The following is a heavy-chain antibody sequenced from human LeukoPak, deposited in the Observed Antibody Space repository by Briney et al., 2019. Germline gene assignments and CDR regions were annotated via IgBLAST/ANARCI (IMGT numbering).Heavy chain of an antibody. J-gene: IGHJ4*02. V-gene: IGHV1-46*01. CDR3: ARGDSVHGPLGY. Sequence: GASVKVSCKASGGTFSSYAISWVRQAPGQGLEWMGIINPSGGSTSYAQKFQGRVTMTRDTSTSTVYMELSSLRSEDTAVYYCARGDSVHGPLGYWGQGTLVTVSS. CDR2: INPSGGST. CDR1: GGTFSSYA. D-gene: IGHD5/OR15-5a*01.